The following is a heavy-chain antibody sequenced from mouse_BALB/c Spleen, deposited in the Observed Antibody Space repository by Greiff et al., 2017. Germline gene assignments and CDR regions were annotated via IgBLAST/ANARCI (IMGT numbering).Heavy chain of an antibody. CDR3: ARSDYDKDYFDY. Sequence: DVKLVESGGGLVQPGGSRKLSCAASGFTFSSFGMHWVRQAPEKGLEWVAYISSGSSTIYYADTVKGRFTISRDNPKNTLFLQMTSLRSEDTAMYYCARSDYDKDYFDYWGQGTTLTVSS. CDR2: ISSGSSTI. CDR1: GFTFSSFG. D-gene: IGHD2-4*01. V-gene: IGHV5-17*02. J-gene: IGHJ2*01.